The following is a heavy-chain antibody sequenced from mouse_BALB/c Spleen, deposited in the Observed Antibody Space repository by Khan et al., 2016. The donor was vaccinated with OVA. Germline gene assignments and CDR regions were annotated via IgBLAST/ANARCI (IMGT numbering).Heavy chain of an antibody. Sequence: QIQLVQSGPELKKPGETVKISCKASGYTFTDYSMHWVKQAPGKGLKWMGWINTETGEPTYADDFKGRFAFSLDTSASTAYLQINNLKNEDTATYFCASDRYDYFDYWGQGTTLTVSS. V-gene: IGHV9-2-1*01. CDR3: ASDRYDYFDY. D-gene: IGHD2-14*01. CDR1: GYTFTDYS. CDR2: INTETGEP. J-gene: IGHJ2*01.